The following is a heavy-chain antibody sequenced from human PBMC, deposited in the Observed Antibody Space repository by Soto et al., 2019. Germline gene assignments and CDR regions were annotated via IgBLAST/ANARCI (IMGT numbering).Heavy chain of an antibody. CDR1: GDRVSSNTAS. V-gene: IGHV6-1*01. CDR2: TYFRSKWYN. J-gene: IGHJ5*02. D-gene: IGHD5-12*01. Sequence: PTLSLTCAISGDRVSSNTASWNWIRQSPSRGLEWLGRTYFRSKWYNDYAVSVKSRIIINPDTSNNQFSLQLNSVTPEDTAVYFCAKGDNLGPKTGYAFDPWGQGSMVTVS. CDR3: AKGDNLGPKTGYAFDP.